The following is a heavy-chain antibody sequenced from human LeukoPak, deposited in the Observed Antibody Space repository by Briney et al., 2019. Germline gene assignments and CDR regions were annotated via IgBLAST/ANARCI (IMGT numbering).Heavy chain of an antibody. J-gene: IGHJ5*02. V-gene: IGHV1-18*01. CDR3: ARSDKGGLGTWFDP. Sequence: ASVKVSCKASGHTFTSYGISWVRQAPGQGLEWMGWISAYNGNTNYAQKLQGRVTMTTDTSTSTAYMELSRLRSDDTAVYYCARSDKGGLGTWFDPWGQGTLVTVSS. D-gene: IGHD1-1*01. CDR2: ISAYNGNT. CDR1: GHTFTSYG.